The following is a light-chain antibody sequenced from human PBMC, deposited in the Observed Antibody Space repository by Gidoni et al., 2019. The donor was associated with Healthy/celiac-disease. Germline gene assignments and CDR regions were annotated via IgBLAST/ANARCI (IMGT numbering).Light chain of an antibody. V-gene: IGLV2-14*01. CDR3: SEYTSSSTWV. CDR2: EVS. Sequence: SALTQPASVSGSPGQSITISCTGTSSDVGGYNYVSWYQQHPGKAPQLMIYEVSNRPSGVPDRFSGSKAGNTASLTISGLQAEDEADYYCSEYTSSSTWVFGGGTKLTVL. J-gene: IGLJ3*02. CDR1: SSDVGGYNY.